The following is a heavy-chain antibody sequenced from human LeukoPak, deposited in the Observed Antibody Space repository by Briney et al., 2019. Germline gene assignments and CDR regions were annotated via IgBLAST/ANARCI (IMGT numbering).Heavy chain of an antibody. CDR3: AKWGMTTARGFSD. Sequence: GGSLRLSCAASGFIFTNYAMGWVHQAPGKGLEWVSAIGGGGANTYYADSVKGRFTISRDNSKNTLYLQMNSLRADDTAVYYCAKWGMTTARGFSDWGQGTLVTVSS. D-gene: IGHD4-4*01. V-gene: IGHV3-23*01. CDR2: IGGGGANT. CDR1: GFIFTNYA. J-gene: IGHJ4*02.